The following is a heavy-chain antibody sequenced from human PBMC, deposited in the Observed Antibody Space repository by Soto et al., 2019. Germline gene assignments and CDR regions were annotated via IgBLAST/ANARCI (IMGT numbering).Heavy chain of an antibody. D-gene: IGHD6-6*01. CDR3: ARGSSSSSGVDYFYYGMDV. CDR1: GGSISSSNW. Sequence: SETLSLTCAVSGGSISSSNWWSWVRQHPGKGREWSGEIYHSGSTNYNPSLKRRVTISVDKSKNQFSLKLSSVTAADTAVYYCARGSSSSSGVDYFYYGMDVWGQGTTVTVSS. J-gene: IGHJ6*02. V-gene: IGHV4-4*02. CDR2: IYHSGST.